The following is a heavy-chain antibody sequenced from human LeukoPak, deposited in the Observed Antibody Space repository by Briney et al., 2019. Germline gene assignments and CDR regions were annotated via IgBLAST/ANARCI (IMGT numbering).Heavy chain of an antibody. CDR3: ARDLFEYSSSPYYFDY. Sequence: PGGSLRLSCAASGFTLSSYWMSWVRQAPGKGLEWVANIKQDGSEKYYVDSVKGRFTISRDNAKNSLYLQMNSLRAEDTAVYYCARDLFEYSSSPYYFDYWGQGTLVTVSS. CDR1: GFTLSSYW. D-gene: IGHD6-6*01. V-gene: IGHV3-7*01. CDR2: IKQDGSEK. J-gene: IGHJ4*02.